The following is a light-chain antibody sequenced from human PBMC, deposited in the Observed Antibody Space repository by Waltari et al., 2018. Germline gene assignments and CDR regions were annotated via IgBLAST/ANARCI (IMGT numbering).Light chain of an antibody. Sequence: CRASQSISRYLVWYQQRPGQAPRLLIYGASIRAAGIPDRVSGSGSGTDFTLSISRLEPEDFAVYYCQNHERLPATFGQGTRVEIK. CDR3: QNHERLPAT. CDR2: GAS. CDR1: QSISRY. J-gene: IGKJ1*01. V-gene: IGKV3-20*01.